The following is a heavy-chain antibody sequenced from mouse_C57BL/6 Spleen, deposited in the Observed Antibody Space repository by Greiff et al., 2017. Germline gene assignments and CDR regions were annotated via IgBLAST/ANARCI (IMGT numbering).Heavy chain of an antibody. CDR1: GYSITSGYY. J-gene: IGHJ2*01. D-gene: IGHD2-4*01. Sequence: ESGPGLVKPSQSLSLTCSVTGYSITSGYYWNWIRQFPGNKLEWMGYISYDGSNNYNPSLKNRISITRDTSKNQFFLKLNSVTTEDTATYYCARDRRYDYDRGYFDYWGQGTTLTVSS. V-gene: IGHV3-6*01. CDR2: ISYDGSN. CDR3: ARDRRYDYDRGYFDY.